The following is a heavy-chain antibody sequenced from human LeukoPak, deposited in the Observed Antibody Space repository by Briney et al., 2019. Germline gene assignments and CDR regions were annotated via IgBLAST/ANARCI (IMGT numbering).Heavy chain of an antibody. Sequence: SETLSLTCAVYGGSFSGYYWSWIRQPPGKGLEWIGEVNHSGSTNYNPSLKSRVTISVDTSKNQFSLKLSSVTAADTAVYYYARAPLYCTNGVCLDYFDYWGQGTLVTVSS. CDR1: GGSFSGYY. D-gene: IGHD2-8*01. CDR3: ARAPLYCTNGVCLDYFDY. V-gene: IGHV4-34*01. CDR2: VNHSGST. J-gene: IGHJ4*02.